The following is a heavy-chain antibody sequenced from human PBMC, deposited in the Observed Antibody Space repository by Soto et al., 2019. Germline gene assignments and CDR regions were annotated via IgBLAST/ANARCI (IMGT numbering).Heavy chain of an antibody. CDR3: ARGNNGMAV. Sequence: EVQLVQSGGGLVQPGGSLRLSCAASGFTFSHYWMHWVRQAPGKGLVWVSRIKSDGSSTNYADSVKGRFTSSRDNAKNTLYLQLNSLRVEDTAVYYCARGNNGMAVWGQGTTVTVSS. CDR2: IKSDGSST. CDR1: GFTFSHYW. J-gene: IGHJ6*02. V-gene: IGHV3-74*01.